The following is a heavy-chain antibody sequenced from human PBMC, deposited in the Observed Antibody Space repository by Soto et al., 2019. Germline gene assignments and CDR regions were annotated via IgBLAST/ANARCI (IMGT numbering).Heavy chain of an antibody. J-gene: IGHJ4*02. V-gene: IGHV1-18*01. CDR1: GYTFTSYG. CDR2: ISGYNGNT. Sequence: QFKLVQSGTEVTEPGASVKVSCTASGYTFTSYGISWVRQAPGQGLEWMGWISGYNGNTNNAPKFQCRVTLSTDTSTSTAYMELRSLRSDDTAVYYCARDNYGTKDPWGQGTLVTVSS. CDR3: ARDNYGTKDP. D-gene: IGHD1-1*01.